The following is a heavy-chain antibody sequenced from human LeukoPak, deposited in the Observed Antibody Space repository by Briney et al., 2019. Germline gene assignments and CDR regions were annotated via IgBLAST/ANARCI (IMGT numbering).Heavy chain of an antibody. CDR2: IYYSGST. V-gene: IGHV4-31*03. CDR1: GGSISSGGYY. J-gene: IGHJ6*02. D-gene: IGHD2-2*01. CDR3: ARDSRGCSSTSCYSYGMDV. Sequence: SETLSLTCTVSGGSISSGGYYWSWIRQHPGKGLEWIGYIYYSGSTYDNPSLKSRVTISVDTSKNQFSLKLSSVTAADTAVYYCARDSRGCSSTSCYSYGMDVWGQGTTVTVSS.